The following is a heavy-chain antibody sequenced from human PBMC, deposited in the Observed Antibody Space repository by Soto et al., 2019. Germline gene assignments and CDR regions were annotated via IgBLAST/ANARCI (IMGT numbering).Heavy chain of an antibody. J-gene: IGHJ5*02. CDR1: GHTSSTFG. Sequence: QVHLVQSGAEVKKPGASVKVSCKASGHTSSTFGISWVRQVPGQGLEWMGWVNGYNTHANYAQKFQGRVTMTTDTSTTTASMELRNLRFDDTAVYYCARAIGVTALDCFDPWGQGTLVTVSS. CDR3: ARAIGVTALDCFDP. CDR2: VNGYNTHA. V-gene: IGHV1-18*01. D-gene: IGHD1-1*01.